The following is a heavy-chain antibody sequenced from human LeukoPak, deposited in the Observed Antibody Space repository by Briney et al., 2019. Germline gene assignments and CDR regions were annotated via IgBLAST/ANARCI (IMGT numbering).Heavy chain of an antibody. J-gene: IGHJ6*02. V-gene: IGHV3-30*18. Sequence: TGGSLTLSCAASGFTFSSYGMHWVRQAPGKGLEGVAVISYDGSNKYYADSVKGRFTISRDNSKNTLYLQMNSLRAEDTAVYYCAKDSSSYYYDSSGYYSDYYYGMDVWGQGTTVTVSS. CDR2: ISYDGSNK. CDR3: AKDSSSYYYDSSGYYSDYYYGMDV. D-gene: IGHD3-22*01. CDR1: GFTFSSYG.